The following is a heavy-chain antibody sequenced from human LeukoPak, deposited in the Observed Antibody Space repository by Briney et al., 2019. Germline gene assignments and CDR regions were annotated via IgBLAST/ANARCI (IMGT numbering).Heavy chain of an antibody. Sequence: SETLSLTCTVSGGSIGNYYWNWIRQPAGKGLEWIGRISTSGTTNYHPSLKSRVTLSLDTSKNQSSLNLRSVTAADTAIYFCARRHPYYYGSGTYSREDWGQGTLVTVSS. CDR1: GGSIGNYY. CDR2: ISTSGTT. D-gene: IGHD3-10*01. V-gene: IGHV4-4*07. J-gene: IGHJ4*02. CDR3: ARRHPYYYGSGTYSRED.